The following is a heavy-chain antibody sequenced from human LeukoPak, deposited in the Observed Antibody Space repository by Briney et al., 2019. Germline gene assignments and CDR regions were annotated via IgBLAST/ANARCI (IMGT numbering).Heavy chain of an antibody. CDR3: ARDGPQYYDFWSGYYSGYYFDY. CDR1: GGSISSYY. V-gene: IGHV4-4*07. CDR2: IYTSGST. J-gene: IGHJ4*02. D-gene: IGHD3-3*01. Sequence: ASETLSLTCTVSGGSISSYYWSWIRQPAGKGLEWIGRIYTSGSTNYNPSLKSRVTMSVDTSKNQFSLKLSSVTAADTAVYYCARDGPQYYDFWSGYYSGYYFDYWGQGTLVTVSS.